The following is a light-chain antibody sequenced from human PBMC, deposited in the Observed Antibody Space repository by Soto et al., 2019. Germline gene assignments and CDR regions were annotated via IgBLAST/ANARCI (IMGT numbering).Light chain of an antibody. J-gene: IGLJ1*01. CDR2: EAY. Sequence: QSVLTQPPSASGSPGQSVTISCTGTSSDVGGYNYVSWYQHHPGKAPKLIIYEAYKRPSGVPDCFSGSKSGNTAALTVSGLQAEDESDYYSSSYVGTNSYVFGPGTKVTVL. V-gene: IGLV2-8*01. CDR3: SSYVGTNSYV. CDR1: SSDVGGYNY.